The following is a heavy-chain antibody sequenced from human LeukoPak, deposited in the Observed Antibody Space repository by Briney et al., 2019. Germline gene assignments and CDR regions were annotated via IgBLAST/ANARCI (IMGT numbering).Heavy chain of an antibody. CDR3: ARGYYYDSSGYYPFDY. CDR1: GFTFSDYY. Sequence: PGGSLRLSRAASGFTFSDYYMSWIRQAPGKGLEWVSYISSSGSTIYYADSVKGRFTISRDNAKNSLYLQMNSLRAEDTAVYYCARGYYYDSSGYYPFDYWGQGTLVTVSS. J-gene: IGHJ4*02. CDR2: ISSSGSTI. V-gene: IGHV3-11*01. D-gene: IGHD3-22*01.